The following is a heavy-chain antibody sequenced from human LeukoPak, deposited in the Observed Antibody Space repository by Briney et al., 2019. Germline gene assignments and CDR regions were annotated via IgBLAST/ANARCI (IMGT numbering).Heavy chain of an antibody. J-gene: IGHJ2*01. CDR3: ARVSAAGTGFLDL. Sequence: GGSLRLSCAASGFTVSGYWMSWVRQAPGKGLEWVANIKQDGSAQNYVDFVKGRLTTSRDNAKNSLFLQMNSLRVEDTALYYCARVSAAGTGFLDLWGRGTLVLVSA. D-gene: IGHD6-13*01. CDR2: IKQDGSAQ. CDR1: GFTVSGYW. V-gene: IGHV3-7*01.